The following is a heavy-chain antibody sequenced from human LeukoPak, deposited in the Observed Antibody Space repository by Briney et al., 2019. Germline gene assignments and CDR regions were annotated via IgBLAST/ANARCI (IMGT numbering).Heavy chain of an antibody. Sequence: GASVKVSCKASGYTFTSYAISWVRQAPGQGLEWMGGIIPIFGTANYAQKFQGRVTITADESTSTAYMELSSLRSEDTAVYYCARVAVTTIDYYYYYMDVWGKGTTVTVSS. D-gene: IGHD4-11*01. CDR1: GYTFTSYA. CDR3: ARVAVTTIDYYYYYMDV. CDR2: IIPIFGTA. J-gene: IGHJ6*03. V-gene: IGHV1-69*13.